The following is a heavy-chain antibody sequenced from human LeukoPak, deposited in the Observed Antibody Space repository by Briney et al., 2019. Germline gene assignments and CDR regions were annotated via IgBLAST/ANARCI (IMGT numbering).Heavy chain of an antibody. Sequence: PGWSLRLSCAASGFTISDYFMSRIRQAPGKGLEWASYISSSGTLIYYPDSVKGRFTISRDNAKNSLYLQMNSLRAEDTAVYYCARLSGYSVVNWGQGSLVTVSS. V-gene: IGHV3-11*01. CDR3: ARLSGYSVVN. CDR2: ISSSGTLI. J-gene: IGHJ4*02. D-gene: IGHD5-12*01. CDR1: GFTISDYF.